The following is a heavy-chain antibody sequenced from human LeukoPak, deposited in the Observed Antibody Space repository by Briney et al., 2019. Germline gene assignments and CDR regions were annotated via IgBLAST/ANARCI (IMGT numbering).Heavy chain of an antibody. D-gene: IGHD6-13*01. V-gene: IGHV3-7*01. Sequence: GGSLRLSCAASGFTFSSYWMSWVRQAPGKGLEWVANIKQDGSEKYYVDSVKGRFTISRDNAKNSLYLQMNSLRAEDTAVYYCARDLGAAAGWRWFDPWGQGTLVTVSS. CDR2: IKQDGSEK. J-gene: IGHJ5*02. CDR3: ARDLGAAAGWRWFDP. CDR1: GFTFSSYW.